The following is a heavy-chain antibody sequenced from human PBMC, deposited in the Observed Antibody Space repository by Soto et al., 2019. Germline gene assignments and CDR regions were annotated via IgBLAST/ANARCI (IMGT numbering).Heavy chain of an antibody. CDR1: GFTFSSYA. CDR3: ARDGLDYYSSGMDV. CDR2: ISYDGSNK. J-gene: IGHJ6*02. V-gene: IGHV3-30-3*01. Sequence: PGGSLRLSCAASGFTFSSYAMHWVRQAPGKGLEWVAVISYDGSNKYYADSVKGRFTISRDNSKNTLYLQMNSLRAEDTAVYYCARDGLDYYSSGMDVWCQGTTVTVSS.